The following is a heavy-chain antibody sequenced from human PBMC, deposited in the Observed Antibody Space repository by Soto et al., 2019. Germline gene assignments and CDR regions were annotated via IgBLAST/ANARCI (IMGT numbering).Heavy chain of an antibody. V-gene: IGHV1-46*03. Sequence: VASVKVSCKASGYTFTSYYMHWVRQAPGQGLEWMGIINPSGGSTSYAQKFQGRVTMTRDTSTSTVYMELSSLRSEDTAVYYCARGGLRYFDWGSHDAFDIWGQGTMVTVSS. CDR2: INPSGGST. J-gene: IGHJ3*02. D-gene: IGHD3-9*01. CDR3: ARGGLRYFDWGSHDAFDI. CDR1: GYTFTSYY.